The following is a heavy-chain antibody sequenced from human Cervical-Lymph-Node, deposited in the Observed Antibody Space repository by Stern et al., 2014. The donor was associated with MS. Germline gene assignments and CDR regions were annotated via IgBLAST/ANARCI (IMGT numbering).Heavy chain of an antibody. V-gene: IGHV1-46*01. CDR1: GYTFTSYY. CDR2: INPSGGST. Sequence: VQLVESGAEVKKPGASVKVSCKASGYTFTSYYMHWVRQAPGQGLEWMGIINPSGGSTSYAQKFQGRVTMTRDTSTSTVYMELSSLRSEDTAVYYCAGEDIVVVVAAGGYYYYGMDVWGQGTTVTVSS. D-gene: IGHD2-15*01. J-gene: IGHJ6*02. CDR3: AGEDIVVVVAAGGYYYYGMDV.